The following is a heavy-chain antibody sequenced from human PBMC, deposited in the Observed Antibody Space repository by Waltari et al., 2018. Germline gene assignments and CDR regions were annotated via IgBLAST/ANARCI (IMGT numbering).Heavy chain of an antibody. CDR2: IYHIVST. D-gene: IGHD3-16*02. CDR3: ARGGITFGGVIVPDAFDI. CDR1: GGSISSGGYS. Sequence: QLQLQESGSGLVKPSQTLSLTCAVSGGSISSGGYSWSWIRQPPGKGLEWIGYIYHIVSTYYNPSLKSLVTVAVDRSNNQFSLKLSAVTAADTAVYYCARGGITFGGVIVPDAFDIWGQGTMVTVSS. J-gene: IGHJ3*02. V-gene: IGHV4-30-2*01.